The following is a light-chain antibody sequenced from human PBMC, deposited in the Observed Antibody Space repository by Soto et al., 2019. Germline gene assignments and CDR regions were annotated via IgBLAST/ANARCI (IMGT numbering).Light chain of an antibody. CDR1: QSINNY. CDR2: AAS. J-gene: IGKJ5*01. V-gene: IGKV1-39*01. CDR3: QQSYRSPIT. Sequence: DIQMTQSPSSLSASVGDRVTITCRTSQSINNYLNWYQQKPGKAPNLLIHAASSLQSGVPPRFNGSGSGTDFTLTISNVQPEDFALYYCQQSYRSPITFGQGTRLDTK.